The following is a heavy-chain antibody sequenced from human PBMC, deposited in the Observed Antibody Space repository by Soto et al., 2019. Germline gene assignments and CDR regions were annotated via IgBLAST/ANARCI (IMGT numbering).Heavy chain of an antibody. CDR2: INTYNCNT. V-gene: IGHV1-18*03. CDR1: GYSFTSYG. J-gene: IGHJ5*02. CDR3: ARETAAGDWFDP. Sequence: QVQLVQSGAEVKKPGASVKVSCKASGYSFTSYGITWVRQAPGQGLEWMGWINTYNCNTNYALKLQGKFTRTTVTSKSTAYMELRGLRSDDMAVYYSARETAAGDWFDPWGQGTLVTVSS. D-gene: IGHD6-13*01.